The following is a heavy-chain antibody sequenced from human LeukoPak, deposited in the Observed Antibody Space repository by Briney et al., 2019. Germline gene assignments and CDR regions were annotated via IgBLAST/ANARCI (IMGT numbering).Heavy chain of an antibody. J-gene: IGHJ6*04. CDR1: DDSISSFY. V-gene: IGHV4-59*01. D-gene: IGHD3-3*01. CDR2: IYKNVTT. CDR3: ARMYDYWSGYLDV. Sequence: PSETLSLTCIVSDDSISSFYWSWIRQPPGKGLEWIGYIYKNVTTSYNPSLKSRVTISIDTSKNQSSLKLTSVTAADTAVYYCARMYDYWSGYLDVWDKGTTVTVSS.